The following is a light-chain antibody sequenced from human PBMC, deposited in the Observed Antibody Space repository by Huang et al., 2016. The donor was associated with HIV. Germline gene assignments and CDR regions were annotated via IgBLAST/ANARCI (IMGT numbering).Light chain of an antibody. V-gene: IGKV1-33*01. CDR1: QDINNY. J-gene: IGKJ4*01. Sequence: DIQMTQSPSSLSASLGDRVTITCQASQDINNYLNWYQQRPRAAPKLLSSDASNLETGVPSRFSGGGSGTNFSFTIISLQPEDVATYHCQQYENLPLTFGGGTQVEIK. CDR3: QQYENLPLT. CDR2: DAS.